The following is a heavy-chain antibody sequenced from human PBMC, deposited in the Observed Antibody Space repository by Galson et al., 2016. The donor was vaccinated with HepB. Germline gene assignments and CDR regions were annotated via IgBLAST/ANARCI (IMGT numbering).Heavy chain of an antibody. CDR3: VKDRRVTTGVFES. J-gene: IGHJ4*02. CDR1: GFAFDEYA. Sequence: SLRLSCAASGFAFDEYALHWVRQGPGKGLEWVSGISWDSETIDYVDSVRGRFRISRDNAEKSLFLQMNSLRQEDTGVYYCVKDRRVTTGVFESWGQGTRVVVSS. D-gene: IGHD4-23*01. CDR2: ISWDSETI. V-gene: IGHV3-9*01.